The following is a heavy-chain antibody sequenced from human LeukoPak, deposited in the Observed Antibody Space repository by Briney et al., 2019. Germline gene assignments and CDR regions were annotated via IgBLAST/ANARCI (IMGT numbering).Heavy chain of an antibody. CDR2: INPNSGGT. V-gene: IGHV1-2*02. CDR3: ARVLRYYDILSKPFDY. J-gene: IGHJ4*02. D-gene: IGHD3-9*01. CDR1: GYTFTGYY. Sequence: ASVKVSCKASGYTFTGYYMHWVRQAPGQGFEWMGWINPNSGGTNYAQKFQGRVTLTRDTSINTAYMELSRLRSDDTAVYYCARVLRYYDILSKPFDYWGQGTLVTVSS.